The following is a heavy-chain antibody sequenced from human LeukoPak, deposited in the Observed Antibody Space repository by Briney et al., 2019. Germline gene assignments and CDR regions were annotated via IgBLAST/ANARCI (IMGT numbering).Heavy chain of an antibody. Sequence: SVKVSCKASGGTFSSYASSWVRQAPGQGLEWMGGIIPIFGTANYAQKFQGRVTITADESTSTAYMELSSLRSEDTAVYYCARLSGYSSGWSRWDYWGQGTLVTVSS. CDR3: ARLSGYSSGWSRWDY. CDR2: IIPIFGTA. V-gene: IGHV1-69*01. J-gene: IGHJ4*02. CDR1: GGTFSSYA. D-gene: IGHD6-19*01.